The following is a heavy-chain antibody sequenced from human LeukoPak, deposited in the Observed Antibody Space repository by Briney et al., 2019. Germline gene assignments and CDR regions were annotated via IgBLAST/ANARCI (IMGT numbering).Heavy chain of an antibody. CDR3: VKQSSGYYAPLDS. J-gene: IGHJ5*01. CDR2: INWDDVTT. Sequence: GGSLRLSCAASGFDFEDYTMHWVRQVPGKSLEWVSFINWDDVTTDYADSVRGRFTISRDNSKNSLYLQMNSLTTEDTALYFCVKQSSGYYAPLDSWGQEPWSASRQ. D-gene: IGHD5-12*01. CDR1: GFDFEDYT. V-gene: IGHV3-43*01.